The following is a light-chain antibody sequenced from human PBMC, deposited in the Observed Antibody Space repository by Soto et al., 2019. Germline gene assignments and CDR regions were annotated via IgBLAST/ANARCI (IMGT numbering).Light chain of an antibody. J-gene: IGKJ1*01. CDR1: QGISSD. CDR2: AAS. Sequence: DIQMTQSPSSLSASIGDRVNITCRASQGISSDLNWYQQKPGKAPNLLIFAASRLQSGVPSRFSGSGSGTDFSLTINSLQPEDFATYHCQQSFSTPWTFDQGTKVDIQ. CDR3: QQSFSTPWT. V-gene: IGKV1-39*01.